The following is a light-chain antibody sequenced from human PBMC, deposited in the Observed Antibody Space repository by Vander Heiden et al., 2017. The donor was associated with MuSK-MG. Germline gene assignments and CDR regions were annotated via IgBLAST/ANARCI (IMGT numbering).Light chain of an antibody. J-gene: IGLJ1*01. V-gene: IGLV2-23*02. CDR3: CSYASSSTFV. CDR1: TSDVGSYNL. Sequence: QSALTQPAPVSGSPGQSITISCTGTTSDVGSYNLVSWYQHHPGKAPNLVIYDVTKRPSGISNRFSGSKSGNTASLTISGLQAEDEADYYCCSYASSSTFVFGTGTKVTVL. CDR2: DVT.